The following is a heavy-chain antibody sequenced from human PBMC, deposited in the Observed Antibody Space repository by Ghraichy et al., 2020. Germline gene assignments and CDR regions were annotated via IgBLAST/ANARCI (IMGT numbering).Heavy chain of an antibody. D-gene: IGHD5-18*01. CDR3: AKDFYSSPYSYFVLGAFDI. CDR1: GFTFDDYA. V-gene: IGHV3-9*01. J-gene: IGHJ3*02. Sequence: GGSLRLSCAASGFTFDDYAMHWVRQAPGKGLEWVSGISWNSGSIGYADSVKGRFTISRDNAKNSLYLQMNSLRAEDTALYYCAKDFYSSPYSYFVLGAFDIWGQGTMVTVSS. CDR2: ISWNSGSI.